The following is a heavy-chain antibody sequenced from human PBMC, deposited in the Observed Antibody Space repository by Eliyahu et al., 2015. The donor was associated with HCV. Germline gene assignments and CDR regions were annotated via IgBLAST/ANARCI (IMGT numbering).Heavy chain of an antibody. CDR1: GFTFSNYA. J-gene: IGHJ6*02. D-gene: IGHD3-10*01. V-gene: IGHV3-23*01. Sequence: CPASGFTFSNYAMSWVRQAPGKGLEWVSCISGSGGSTYYADSVKGRFTISRDNSKNTLYLQMNSLRAEDTAVYYCAKGWGDFGSVYKYYDMDVWGQGTTVTVSS. CDR2: ISGSGGST. CDR3: AKGWGDFGSVYKYYDMDV.